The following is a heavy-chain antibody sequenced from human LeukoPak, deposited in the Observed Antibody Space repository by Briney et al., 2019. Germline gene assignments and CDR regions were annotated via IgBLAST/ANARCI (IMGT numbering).Heavy chain of an antibody. V-gene: IGHV1-24*01. Sequence: GASVKVSCKVSGYTLTELSMHWVRQAPGKGLEWMGGFDPEDGETIYAQKFQGRVTMTEDTSTDTAYMELSSLGSEDTAVYYCATGRYYYGSGSYPNFDYWGQGTLVTVSS. CDR3: ATGRYYYGSGSYPNFDY. CDR1: GYTLTELS. J-gene: IGHJ4*02. CDR2: FDPEDGET. D-gene: IGHD3-10*01.